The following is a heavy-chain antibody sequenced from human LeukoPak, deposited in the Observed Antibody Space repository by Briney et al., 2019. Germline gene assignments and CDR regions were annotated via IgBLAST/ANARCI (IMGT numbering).Heavy chain of an antibody. Sequence: ASVKVSCKASGDTFTSYYMHWVRQAPGQGLEWMGIINPSGGSTSYARKFQGRVTMTRDTSTSTVYMELSSLSSEDTAVYYCARVPSGNYYRFDYWGQGTLVTVSS. CDR1: GDTFTSYY. CDR2: INPSGGST. V-gene: IGHV1-46*01. J-gene: IGHJ4*02. D-gene: IGHD1-26*01. CDR3: ARVPSGNYYRFDY.